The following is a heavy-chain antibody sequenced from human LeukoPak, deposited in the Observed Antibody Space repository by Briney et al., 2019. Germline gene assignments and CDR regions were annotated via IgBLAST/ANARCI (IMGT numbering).Heavy chain of an antibody. J-gene: IGHJ4*02. CDR2: IYYSGST. D-gene: IGHD6-19*01. CDR3: AREDSSGWFSD. CDR1: GGSISSYY. V-gene: IGHV4-59*01. Sequence: SETLSLTCTVSGGSISSYYWSWIRQPPGKGLEWIGYIYYSGSTNYNPSLKSRVTISVDTSKNQFSLKLSSVTAADTAVYYCAREDSSGWFSDWGQGTLVTVSS.